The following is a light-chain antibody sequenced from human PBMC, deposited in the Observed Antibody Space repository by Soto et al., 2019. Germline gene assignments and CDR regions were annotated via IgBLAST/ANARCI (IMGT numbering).Light chain of an antibody. J-gene: IGLJ1*01. Sequence: QSALTQPASVSGSPGQSITISCNGTSSDIGGYKHVSWYQQHPGKAPKLMIYEVSNRPSGVSNRFSGSKSGNTASLTISGLQAEDEADYYCSSYTTSSTQVFGTGTKVTVL. CDR1: SSDIGGYKH. CDR2: EVS. CDR3: SSYTTSSTQV. V-gene: IGLV2-14*01.